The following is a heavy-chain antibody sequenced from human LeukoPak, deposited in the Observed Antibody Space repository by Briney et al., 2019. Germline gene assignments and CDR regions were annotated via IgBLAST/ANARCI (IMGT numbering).Heavy chain of an antibody. V-gene: IGHV4-30-2*01. Sequence: SHTLSLTCAVSGAAISSGGYSWSWIWQPPGKGLEWIGYIYHSGSTYYNPSLKSRVTISVDRSKNQFSLKLSSVTAADTAVYYCARGGYCSSTSCYGGVYWFDPWGQGTLVTVSS. D-gene: IGHD2-2*01. CDR2: IYHSGST. CDR1: GAAISSGGYS. CDR3: ARGGYCSSTSCYGGVYWFDP. J-gene: IGHJ5*02.